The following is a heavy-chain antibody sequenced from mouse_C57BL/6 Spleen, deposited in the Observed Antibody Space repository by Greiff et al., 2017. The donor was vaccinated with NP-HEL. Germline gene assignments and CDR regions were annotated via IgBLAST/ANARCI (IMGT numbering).Heavy chain of an antibody. D-gene: IGHD2-10*01. J-gene: IGHJ3*01. CDR3: ARAYYGGFAY. V-gene: IGHV5-17*01. CDR1: GFTFSDYG. CDR2: ISSGSSTI. Sequence: EVKVVESGGGLVKPGGSLKLSCAASGFTFSDYGMHWVRQAPEKGLEWVAYISSGSSTIYYADTVKGRFTISRDNAKNTLFLQMTSLRSEDTAMYYCARAYYGGFAYWGQGTLVTVSA.